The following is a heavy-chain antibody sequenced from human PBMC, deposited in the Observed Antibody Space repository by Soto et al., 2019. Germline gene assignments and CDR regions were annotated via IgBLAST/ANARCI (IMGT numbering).Heavy chain of an antibody. D-gene: IGHD6-19*01. Sequence: ASVKVSCKASGYTFTGYYMHWVRQAPGQGLEWMGWINPNSGGTNYAQKFQGWVTMTRDTSISTAYMELSRLRSDDTAVYYCARRSSGWPYYFDYWGQGTLVTVSS. CDR2: INPNSGGT. CDR1: GYTFTGYY. CDR3: ARRSSGWPYYFDY. V-gene: IGHV1-2*04. J-gene: IGHJ4*02.